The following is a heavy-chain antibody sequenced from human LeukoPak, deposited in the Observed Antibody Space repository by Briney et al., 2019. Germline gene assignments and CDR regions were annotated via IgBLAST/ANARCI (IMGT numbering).Heavy chain of an antibody. CDR1: GGSIGSYY. V-gene: IGHV4-59*01. CDR2: IYYSGST. D-gene: IGHD1-26*01. J-gene: IGHJ4*02. CDR3: AGASVGALDY. Sequence: SETLSLTCTVSGGSIGSYYWNWIRQPPGKGLEWIGYIYYSGSTNYNPSLKSRVTISVDTSKNQFSLKLSSVTAADTAVYYCAGASVGALDYWGQGTLVTVSS.